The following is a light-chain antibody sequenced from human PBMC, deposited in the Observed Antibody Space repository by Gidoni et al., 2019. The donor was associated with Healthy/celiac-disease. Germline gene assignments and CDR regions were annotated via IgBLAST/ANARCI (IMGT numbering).Light chain of an antibody. Sequence: IVLTQPPGTLSLSPGERATLSCRASQSVSSSYLAWYQQKPGQAPSLLIYGASSRATGIPDRFSGSGSGTDFTLTISRLEPEDFAVYYCQQYGSSPYTFGQGTKLEIK. J-gene: IGKJ2*01. CDR1: QSVSSSY. CDR2: GAS. CDR3: QQYGSSPYT. V-gene: IGKV3-20*01.